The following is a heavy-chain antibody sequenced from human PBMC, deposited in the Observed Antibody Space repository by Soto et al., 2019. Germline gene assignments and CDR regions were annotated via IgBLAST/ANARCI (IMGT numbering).Heavy chain of an antibody. D-gene: IGHD4-17*01. V-gene: IGHV4-39*01. CDR3: ARGFPTVVTVDY. CDR2: IYYSGST. Sequence: PSETLSLTCTVSGGSISSSSYYWGWIRQPPGKGLEWIGSIYYSGSTYYNPSLKSRVTISVDTSKNQFSLKLSSVTAADTVVYYCARGFPTVVTVDYWGQGTLVTVSS. CDR1: GGSISSSSYY. J-gene: IGHJ4*02.